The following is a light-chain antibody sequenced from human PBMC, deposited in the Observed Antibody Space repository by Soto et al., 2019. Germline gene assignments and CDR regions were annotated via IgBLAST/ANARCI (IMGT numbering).Light chain of an antibody. V-gene: IGLV2-14*01. Sequence: QSALTQPASVSGSPGQSITISCTGTSSDLGGYNYFSWYQQHPGKAPKLIIYDVSNRPSGVSDRFSGSKSDNTASLTISGLQDEDEADYYCSSYTTSTHVFGPGTKVTV. CDR1: SSDLGGYNY. CDR3: SSYTTSTHV. CDR2: DVS. J-gene: IGLJ1*01.